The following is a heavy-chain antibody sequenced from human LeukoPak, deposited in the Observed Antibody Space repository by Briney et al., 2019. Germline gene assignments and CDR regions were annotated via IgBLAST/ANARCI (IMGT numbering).Heavy chain of an antibody. Sequence: SVKVSCKASGGTFSSYAISWVRQAPGQGLEWRGGIIPIFGTANYAQKFQGRVTITADESTSTAYMELSSLRSEDTAVYYCAREGGTMVRGVINAFDIWGQGTMVTVSS. D-gene: IGHD3-10*01. CDR1: GGTFSSYA. V-gene: IGHV1-69*01. CDR3: AREGGTMVRGVINAFDI. CDR2: IIPIFGTA. J-gene: IGHJ3*02.